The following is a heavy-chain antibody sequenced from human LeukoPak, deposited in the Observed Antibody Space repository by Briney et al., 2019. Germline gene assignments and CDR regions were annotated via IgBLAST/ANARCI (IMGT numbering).Heavy chain of an antibody. V-gene: IGHV3-21*01. J-gene: IGHJ3*02. CDR3: ARDASRMVAFDI. Sequence: CLRPSCPASASTLGSSRTDCGSHAEGKWMGWVSSISSSSSYIYNADSVKGRFTISRDNSKNSLYLQMNSLRAEDTAVYYCARDASRMVAFDIWGQGTMVTVSS. CDR2: ISSSSSYI. D-gene: IGHD6-6*01. CDR1: ASTLGSSR.